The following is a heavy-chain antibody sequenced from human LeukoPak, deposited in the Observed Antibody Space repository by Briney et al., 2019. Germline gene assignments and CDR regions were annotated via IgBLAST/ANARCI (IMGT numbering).Heavy chain of an antibody. CDR3: ARVPEGRSSWYSH. D-gene: IGHD6-13*01. Sequence: GGSLRLSCAASGFTVSSNYMSWVRQAPGKGLEWVSIIYSGGSTFYADSVKGRFTISRDNSKNTLYLQMNSLRAEDTAVYYCARVPEGRSSWYSHWGQGTLVTVSS. V-gene: IGHV3-53*01. CDR1: GFTVSSNY. CDR2: IYSGGST. J-gene: IGHJ4*02.